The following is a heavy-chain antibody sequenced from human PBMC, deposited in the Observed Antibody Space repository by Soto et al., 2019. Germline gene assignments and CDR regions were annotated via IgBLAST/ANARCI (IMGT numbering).Heavy chain of an antibody. Sequence: SETLSLPXTVSGDSISGYYWSWLRQPPGKGLEWIAYMHDGGRTNYNPSLQRRVTISVDTSKNQVSLELSSMTAADTAVYYCARRFMVGGTSYFDHWGQGTLVTVSS. D-gene: IGHD1-26*01. CDR1: GDSISGYY. CDR3: ARRFMVGGTSYFDH. V-gene: IGHV4-59*01. CDR2: MHDGGRT. J-gene: IGHJ4*02.